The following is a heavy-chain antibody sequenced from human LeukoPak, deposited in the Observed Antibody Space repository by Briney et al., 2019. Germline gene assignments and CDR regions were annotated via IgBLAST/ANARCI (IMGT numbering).Heavy chain of an antibody. Sequence: GGSLRLSCAASGFTVSSNYMSWVRQAPGKGLEWVGRIKSKTDGGTTDYAAPVKGRFTISRDDSRNTLYLQMNSLKTEDTAVYYCTTVVGYSLKYWGQGTLVTVSS. CDR1: GFTVSSNY. CDR3: TTVVGYSLKY. J-gene: IGHJ4*02. V-gene: IGHV3-15*01. CDR2: IKSKTDGGTT. D-gene: IGHD1-26*01.